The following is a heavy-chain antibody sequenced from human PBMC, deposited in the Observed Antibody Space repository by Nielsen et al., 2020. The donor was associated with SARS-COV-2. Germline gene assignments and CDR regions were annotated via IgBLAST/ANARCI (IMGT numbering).Heavy chain of an antibody. V-gene: IGHV1-18*01. CDR3: ARDMPGDYYHYMDV. J-gene: IGHJ6*03. CDR1: GYTFINYG. Sequence: ASVTVSCKASGYTFINYGVTWVRQAPGQGLEWMGWISFYNGNTNYAQKFQDRVTMTRDTSTSTVYMDLRSLRSEDTAVYYCARDMPGDYYHYMDVWGKGTTVTVSS. CDR2: ISFYNGNT. D-gene: IGHD2-2*01.